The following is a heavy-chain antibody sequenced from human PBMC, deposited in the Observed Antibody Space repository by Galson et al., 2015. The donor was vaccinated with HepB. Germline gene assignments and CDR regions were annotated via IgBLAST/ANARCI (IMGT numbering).Heavy chain of an antibody. J-gene: IGHJ5*02. Sequence: SLRLSCAASGFTFSSYAMSWVRQAPGKGLEWVSAISGSGGSTYYADSVKGRVTISRDNSKNTLYLQMNSLRAEDTAVYYCGRHYSDYVNWADPWGQGTQVIVSS. CDR1: GFTFSSYA. CDR3: GRHYSDYVNWADP. CDR2: ISGSGGST. V-gene: IGHV3-23*01. D-gene: IGHD4-11*01.